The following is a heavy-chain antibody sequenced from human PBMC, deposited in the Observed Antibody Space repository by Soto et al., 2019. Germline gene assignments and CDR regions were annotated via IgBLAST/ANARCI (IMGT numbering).Heavy chain of an antibody. V-gene: IGHV1-46*01. CDR3: AREYSPHAESYYGMDV. Sequence: QVQLVQSGAEVKKPGASVKVSCKASGYTFTSYYMHWVRQAPGQGLEWMGIINPSGGSTSYAQKFQGSDTMTRDTSTSTVDMELRSLRSEDTAVYYCAREYSPHAESYYGMDVWGQGTTVTVSS. J-gene: IGHJ6*02. CDR1: GYTFTSYY. CDR2: INPSGGST. D-gene: IGHD4-4*01.